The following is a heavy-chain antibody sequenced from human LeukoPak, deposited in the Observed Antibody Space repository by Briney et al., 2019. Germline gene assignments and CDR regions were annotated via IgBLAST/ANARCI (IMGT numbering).Heavy chain of an antibody. D-gene: IGHD5-24*01. J-gene: IGHJ4*02. Sequence: PGGSLRLSCAASGFTFSTYWMHWVRQAPGKGLVWVSRINSDGSGTSYADSVEGRFTISRDNAKNTLYLQMNSMRAEDTAVYYCARGGYNGFDYWGQGTLVTVSS. CDR1: GFTFSTYW. CDR2: INSDGSGT. V-gene: IGHV3-74*01. CDR3: ARGGYNGFDY.